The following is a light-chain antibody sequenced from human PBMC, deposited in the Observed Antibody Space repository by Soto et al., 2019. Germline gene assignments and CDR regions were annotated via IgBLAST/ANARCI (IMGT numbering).Light chain of an antibody. CDR3: QQANSFPIT. CDR2: AAT. J-gene: IGKJ5*01. CDR1: QDISSW. Sequence: DIQMTQSPSSVSASVGDRVTITCRASQDISSWLAWYQQKPGKAPKLLIYAATTLQSGVPSRFSGSGSGTDFTLTISSLQPEDFATYYCQQANSFPITFGQGTRLEIK. V-gene: IGKV1-12*01.